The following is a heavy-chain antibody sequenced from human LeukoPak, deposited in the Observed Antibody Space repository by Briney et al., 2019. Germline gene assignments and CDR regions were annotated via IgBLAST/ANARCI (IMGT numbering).Heavy chain of an antibody. CDR1: GGSFSGYY. D-gene: IGHD3-3*01. CDR3: ARGLPGYDFWSGYYRGGNWFDP. Sequence: SETLSLTCAVYGGSFSGYYWSWIRQPPGKGLEWIGEINHSGSTNCNPSLKSRVTISVDTSKNQFSLKLSSVTAADTAVYYCARGLPGYDFWSGYYRGGNWFDPWGQGTLVTVSS. V-gene: IGHV4-34*01. CDR2: INHSGST. J-gene: IGHJ5*02.